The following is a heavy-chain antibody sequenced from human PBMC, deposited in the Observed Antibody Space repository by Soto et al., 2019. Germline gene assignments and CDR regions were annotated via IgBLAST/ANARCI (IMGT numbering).Heavy chain of an antibody. J-gene: IGHJ4*02. CDR1: GFTFSSYA. CDR2: ISGSGGST. D-gene: IGHD6-19*01. Sequence: GGSLRLSCAASGFTFSSYAMSWVRQAPGKGLEWVSAISGSGGSTYYADSVKGRFTISRDNSKNTLYLQMNSLRAEDTAVYYCAKDRVAVAGLKYYFDHWGQGTLVTVSS. V-gene: IGHV3-23*01. CDR3: AKDRVAVAGLKYYFDH.